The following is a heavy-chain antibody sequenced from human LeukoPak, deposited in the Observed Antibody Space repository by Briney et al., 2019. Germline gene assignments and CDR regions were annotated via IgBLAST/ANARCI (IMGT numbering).Heavy chain of an antibody. Sequence: SETLSLTCTVSGGSISSGSYYWSWIRQPAGKGLEWIGRIYTSGSTNYNPSLKSRVTISVDTSKNQSSLKVSSVTAADTAVYYCAISAWSFDYWGQGTLVTVSS. J-gene: IGHJ4*02. CDR3: AISAWSFDY. D-gene: IGHD6-19*01. CDR1: GGSISSGSYY. CDR2: IYTSGST. V-gene: IGHV4-61*02.